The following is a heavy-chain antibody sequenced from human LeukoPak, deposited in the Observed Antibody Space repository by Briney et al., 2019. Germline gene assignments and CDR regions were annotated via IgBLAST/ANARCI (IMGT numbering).Heavy chain of an antibody. V-gene: IGHV3-30*03. CDR3: VRGSRTAAL. CDR2: ISYDGRDK. D-gene: IGHD2-2*01. CDR1: GFSFYSYD. J-gene: IGHJ4*02. Sequence: GGSLRLSCVASGFSFYSYDMQWVRQAPGKSLESVAIISYDGRDKNYADSVQGRFTISRDNSNNTVSLQLNSLRAEDTAFYRCVRGSRTAALWGQGVLVTVSS.